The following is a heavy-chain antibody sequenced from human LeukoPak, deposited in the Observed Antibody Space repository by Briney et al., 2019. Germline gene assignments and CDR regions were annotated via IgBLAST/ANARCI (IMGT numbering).Heavy chain of an antibody. CDR3: ASITMVREGY. Sequence: SETLSLTCTVSGGSISSSSHLWGWIRQPPGKGLEWIGSISYSGTTYYNPSLSSRVTLSVDTSKNHFSLKLSSVTAADTAVYYCASITMVREGYWGQGTLVTVSS. J-gene: IGHJ4*02. CDR1: GGSISSSSHL. CDR2: ISYSGTT. V-gene: IGHV4-39*02. D-gene: IGHD3-10*01.